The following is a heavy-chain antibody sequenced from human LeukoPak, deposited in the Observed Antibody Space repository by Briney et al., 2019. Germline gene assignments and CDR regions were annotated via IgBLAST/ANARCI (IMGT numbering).Heavy chain of an antibody. V-gene: IGHV3-30*02. Sequence: GGSLRLSCAASGFTFSSYGMHWVRQAPGEGLEWVAFIRYDGSNKYYADSVKGRFTISRDNSKNTLYLQMNSLRAEDTAVYYCAKGPYYDFWSGYPIIYYYYMDVWGKGTTVTVSS. D-gene: IGHD3-3*01. CDR3: AKGPYYDFWSGYPIIYYYYMDV. CDR2: IRYDGSNK. J-gene: IGHJ6*03. CDR1: GFTFSSYG.